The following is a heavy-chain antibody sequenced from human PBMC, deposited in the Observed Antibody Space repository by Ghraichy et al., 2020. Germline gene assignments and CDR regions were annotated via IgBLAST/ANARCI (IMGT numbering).Heavy chain of an antibody. Sequence: ASVKVSCKASAYSLTSYGLSWVRQAPGQGLEWMGWISAYNRNTNYAQKFQGRVTLTTDTSTSTAYMELRSLRSDDTAVYFCASSKTRRTDYYYGMDVLGQGTTVTVSS. V-gene: IGHV1-18*01. CDR1: AYSLTSYG. J-gene: IGHJ6*02. CDR3: ASSKTRRTDYYYGMDV. CDR2: ISAYNRNT. D-gene: IGHD3/OR15-3a*01.